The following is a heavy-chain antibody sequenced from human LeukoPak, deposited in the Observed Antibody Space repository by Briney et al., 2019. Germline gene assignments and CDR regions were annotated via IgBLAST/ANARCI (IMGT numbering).Heavy chain of an antibody. CDR3: ARIVGCSSTSCYAGHFDY. Sequence: ASVKVSCKASGYTFTSYYMHWVRQAPGQGLEWMGIINPSGGSTSYAQKFQGRVTMTRDMSTSTVYIELSSLRSEDTAVYYCARIVGCSSTSCYAGHFDYWGQGTLVTVSS. D-gene: IGHD2-2*01. CDR1: GYTFTSYY. CDR2: INPSGGST. V-gene: IGHV1-46*01. J-gene: IGHJ4*02.